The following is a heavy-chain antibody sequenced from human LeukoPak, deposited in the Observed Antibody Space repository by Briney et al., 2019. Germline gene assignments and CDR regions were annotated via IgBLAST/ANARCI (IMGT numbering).Heavy chain of an antibody. CDR2: IRSNGATA. CDR3: AKDGLQYYFDC. V-gene: IGHV3-23*01. D-gene: IGHD3/OR15-3a*01. Sequence: GGSLRLSCAASGFSFSSFAMTWVRQAPGKGLEWVSTIRSNGATAYNADSVKGRFTISRDNSKNTLYLQMNSLRAEDTAVYYCAKDGLQYYFDCWGQGTLVTVSS. CDR1: GFSFSSFA. J-gene: IGHJ4*02.